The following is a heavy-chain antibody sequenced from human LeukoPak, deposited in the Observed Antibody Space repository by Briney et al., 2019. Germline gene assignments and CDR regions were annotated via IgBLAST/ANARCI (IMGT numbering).Heavy chain of an antibody. CDR1: GGSISSYY. Sequence: PSETLSLTCTVSGGSISSYYWSWIRQPPGKGLDWIGYIHYSGNTNYNPSLKSRVTISVDTSKNQFSLKLRSVTAADTAVYYCARYYCSSSSCYTWWFDPWGQGTLVTVSS. V-gene: IGHV4-59*01. CDR3: ARYYCSSSSCYTWWFDP. D-gene: IGHD2-2*02. J-gene: IGHJ5*02. CDR2: IHYSGNT.